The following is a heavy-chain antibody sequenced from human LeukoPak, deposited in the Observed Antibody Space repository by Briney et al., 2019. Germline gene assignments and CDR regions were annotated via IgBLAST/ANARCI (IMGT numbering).Heavy chain of an antibody. V-gene: IGHV3-33*01. J-gene: IGHJ4*02. CDR1: GFSFSSYG. CDR2: VWYDGSNK. CDR3: ARDSGAAMTYFDH. Sequence: GRSLRLSCAASGFSFSSYGMHWVRQAPGKGLEWVAVVWYDGSNKYYADSVKGRFTISRDNSKNRLYLQMNSLRAEDTALYYCARDSGAAMTYFDHWGQGTLVTVSS. D-gene: IGHD5-18*01.